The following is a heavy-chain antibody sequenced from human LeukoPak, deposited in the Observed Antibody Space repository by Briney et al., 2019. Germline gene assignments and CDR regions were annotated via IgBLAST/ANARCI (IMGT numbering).Heavy chain of an antibody. D-gene: IGHD1-26*01. CDR1: GFTFSSYA. Sequence: GGSLRLSCAASGFTFSSYAMSWVRQAPGKGLEWVTDISDSGGSTYYAGSVKGRFTISRDNSKNTLYLQMNSLRAEDTAVYYCAKPIVGPKRTHFDSWGQGTLVTVSS. V-gene: IGHV3-23*01. CDR3: AKPIVGPKRTHFDS. CDR2: ISDSGGST. J-gene: IGHJ4*02.